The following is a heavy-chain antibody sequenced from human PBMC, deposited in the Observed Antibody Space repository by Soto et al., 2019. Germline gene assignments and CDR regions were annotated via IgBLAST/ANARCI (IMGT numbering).Heavy chain of an antibody. CDR2: ISYDGST. V-gene: IGHV3-30-3*02. Sequence: GGSLRLSCAASGFTFSSYAMHWVRQAPGKGLEWVAVISYDGSTYYADSVKGRFTISRDNSKNTLYLQMNSLRAEDTAVYYCAKRGIVVVIKRDYYYGMDVWGQGTTVTVSS. CDR1: GFTFSSYA. J-gene: IGHJ6*02. D-gene: IGHD3-22*01. CDR3: AKRGIVVVIKRDYYYGMDV.